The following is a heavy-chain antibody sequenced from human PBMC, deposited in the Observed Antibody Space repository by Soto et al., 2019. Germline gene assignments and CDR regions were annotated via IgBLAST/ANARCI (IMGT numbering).Heavy chain of an antibody. Sequence: GGSLRLSCSASGFTFSSYAMHWVRQAPGKGLEYVSAISSNGGSTYYADSVKGRFTISRDNSKNTLYLQMSSLRAEDTAVYYCVKGGKSYYYGMDVWGQGTTVTGSS. CDR1: GFTFSSYA. J-gene: IGHJ6*02. CDR3: VKGGKSYYYGMDV. D-gene: IGHD3-16*01. CDR2: ISSNGGST. V-gene: IGHV3-64D*08.